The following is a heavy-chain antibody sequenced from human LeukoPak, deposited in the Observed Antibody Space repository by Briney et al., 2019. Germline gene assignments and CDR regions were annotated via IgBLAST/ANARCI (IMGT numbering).Heavy chain of an antibody. CDR2: IIPIFGTA. CDR1: GGTFSSYA. J-gene: IGHJ4*02. V-gene: IGHV1-69*05. Sequence: ASVTVSCKASGGTFSSYAISWVRQAPGQGLEWMGGIIPIFGTANYAQKFQGRVTITTDESASTAYMELSSLRSEDTAVYYCALTGTTVTTFRPWGQGTLVTVSS. D-gene: IGHD4-17*01. CDR3: ALTGTTVTTFRP.